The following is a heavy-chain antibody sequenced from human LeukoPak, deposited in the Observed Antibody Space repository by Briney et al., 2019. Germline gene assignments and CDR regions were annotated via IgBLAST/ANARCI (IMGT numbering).Heavy chain of an antibody. CDR2: ITGSSTYI. Sequence: EGSLRLSCAVSGFTFSSYTMNWVRQAPGKGLEWVSSITGSSTYIYYADSVKGRFTISRDNAKNSLYLQMNSLRAEDTAVYYCARDLTVTSTCWFDRWGQGTLVTVSS. V-gene: IGHV3-21*01. CDR3: ARDLTVTSTCWFDR. J-gene: IGHJ5*02. CDR1: GFTFSSYT. D-gene: IGHD4-11*01.